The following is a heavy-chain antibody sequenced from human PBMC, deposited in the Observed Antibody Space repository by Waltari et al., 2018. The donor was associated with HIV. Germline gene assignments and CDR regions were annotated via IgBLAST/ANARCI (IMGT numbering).Heavy chain of an antibody. V-gene: IGHV5-51*01. CDR3: ARHIPHYDSSGWQAYYFDY. J-gene: IGHJ4*02. Sequence: EVQLVQSGAEVKKPAESLKISCKGSGYSFTSYWIGWVRQMPGKGPEWMGIIYPGDSDTRYSPSFQGQVTISADKSISTAYLQWSSLKASDTAMYYCARHIPHYDSSGWQAYYFDYWGQGTLVTVSS. CDR2: IYPGDSDT. D-gene: IGHD3-22*01. CDR1: GYSFTSYW.